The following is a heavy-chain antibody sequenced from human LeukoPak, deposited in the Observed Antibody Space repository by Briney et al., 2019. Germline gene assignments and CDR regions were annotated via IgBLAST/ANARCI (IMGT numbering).Heavy chain of an antibody. V-gene: IGHV3-21*01. CDR1: GFTFSSYS. Sequence: GGSLRLSCAASGFTFSSYSMNWVRQAPGKGLEWVSSISSSSYIYYADSVKGRFTISRDNAKNSLYLQMNSLRAEDTAVYYCARVGDSSGYYYSLDYWGQGTLVTVSS. CDR2: ISSSSYI. D-gene: IGHD3-22*01. J-gene: IGHJ4*02. CDR3: ARVGDSSGYYYSLDY.